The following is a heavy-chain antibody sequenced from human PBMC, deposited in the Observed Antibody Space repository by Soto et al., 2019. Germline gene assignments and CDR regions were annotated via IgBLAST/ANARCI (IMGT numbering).Heavy chain of an antibody. J-gene: IGHJ5*02. CDR1: GYTFTSSD. Sequence: QVPLVQSGAEVKKPGASVRVSCKASGYTFTSSDVYWVRQATGQGLELMGWMNPNTGNTGYAQKFQGRVTMSRNTSISTAYMELSSLRSEDTAVYYCARGSNHCSGGSCYSDWFDPWGEGTPFTVSS. V-gene: IGHV1-8*01. CDR3: ARGSNHCSGGSCYSDWFDP. CDR2: MNPNTGNT. D-gene: IGHD2-15*01.